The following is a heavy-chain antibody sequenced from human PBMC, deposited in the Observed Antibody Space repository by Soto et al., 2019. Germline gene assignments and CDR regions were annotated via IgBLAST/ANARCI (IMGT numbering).Heavy chain of an antibody. Sequence: QVQLVQSGAEVKKPGASVKVSCKASGYTFTSYLMHWVRQAPGQGLEWMGIINPSGGSPEYAQKFQGRVTMTRDTSASTVYMELSSLRSEYTAVYYCARRERMDVWGQGTTVTVSS. CDR3: ARRERMDV. CDR1: GYTFTSYL. CDR2: INPSGGSP. J-gene: IGHJ6*02. V-gene: IGHV1-46*01.